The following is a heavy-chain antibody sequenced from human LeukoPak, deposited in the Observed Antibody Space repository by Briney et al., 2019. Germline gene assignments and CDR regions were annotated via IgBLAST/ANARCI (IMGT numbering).Heavy chain of an antibody. CDR3: ASVRWDYDY. Sequence: SETLSPTCTVSGGSISSSSYYWGWIRQPPGKGLEWIGSIYYSGSTYYNPSLKSRVTISVDTSKNQFSLKLSSVTAADTAVYYCASVRWDYDYWGQGTLVTVSS. CDR1: GGSISSSSYY. CDR2: IYYSGST. D-gene: IGHD3-10*01. V-gene: IGHV4-39*01. J-gene: IGHJ4*02.